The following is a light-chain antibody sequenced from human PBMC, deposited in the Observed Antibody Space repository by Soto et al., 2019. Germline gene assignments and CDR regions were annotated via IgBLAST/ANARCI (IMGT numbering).Light chain of an antibody. CDR1: SSDVGSYNL. CDR3: CSYAGSSTFEV. CDR2: KGS. V-gene: IGLV2-23*03. Sequence: QSALTQPASVSGSPGQSITISCTGTSSDVGSYNLVSWYQQHPGKAPKLMIYKGSKRPSGVSNRFSGSNSGNTASLTNSGLQAEDEADYYCCSYAGSSTFEVFGTGTKLTVL. J-gene: IGLJ1*01.